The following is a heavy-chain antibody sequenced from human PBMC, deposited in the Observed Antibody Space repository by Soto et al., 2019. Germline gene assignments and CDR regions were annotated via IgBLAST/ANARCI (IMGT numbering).Heavy chain of an antibody. V-gene: IGHV1-18*04. J-gene: IGHJ4*02. Sequence: ASVKVSCKTSGYMFTTYGISWVRQAPGQGLEWIAWISAYNGNKKYAQKFQGRVTMTTDTSTTTVSMELRNLRSDDTGTYFCARTGGGMAARPLEYWGQGTLVTVSS. D-gene: IGHD6-6*01. CDR3: ARTGGGMAARPLEY. CDR1: GYMFTTYG. CDR2: ISAYNGNK.